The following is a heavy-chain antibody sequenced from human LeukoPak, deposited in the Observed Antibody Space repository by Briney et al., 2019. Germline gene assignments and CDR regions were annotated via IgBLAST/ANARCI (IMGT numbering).Heavy chain of an antibody. CDR2: ISSSSSYI. CDR3: ARKSAGDSDSWYNWFDP. D-gene: IGHD6-13*01. Sequence: GGSLRLSCAASGFTFSSYSMNWVRQAPGKGLEWVSSISSSSSYIYYADSVKGRFTISRDNAKNSLYLQMNSLRAEDTAVYYCARKSAGDSDSWYNWFDPWGQGTLVTVSS. J-gene: IGHJ5*02. CDR1: GFTFSSYS. V-gene: IGHV3-21*01.